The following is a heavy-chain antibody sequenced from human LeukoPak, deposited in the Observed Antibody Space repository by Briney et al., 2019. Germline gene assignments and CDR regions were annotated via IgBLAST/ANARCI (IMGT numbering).Heavy chain of an antibody. CDR2: IVVGSGNT. V-gene: IGHV1-58*02. D-gene: IGHD3-22*01. J-gene: IGHJ3*02. Sequence: VQSSIYASGFPFTSSAMQWGRPARGQRLEWIGWIVVGSGNTNYPQKFQERVTITRDMSTSTAYMELSSLTSEDTAVYYCAAVQPNTMIWDAFGIWGQGTMVTVSS. CDR1: GFPFTSSA. CDR3: AAVQPNTMIWDAFGI.